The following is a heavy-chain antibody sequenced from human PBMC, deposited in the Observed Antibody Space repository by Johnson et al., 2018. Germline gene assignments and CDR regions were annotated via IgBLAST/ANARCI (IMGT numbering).Heavy chain of an antibody. D-gene: IGHD3-16*01. V-gene: IGHV3-30-3*01. CDR3: AGGRDAFEI. J-gene: IGHJ3*02. CDR2: ISYDGSNK. CDR1: GFTFSYYA. Sequence: VQLVETGGGVVQPGRSLRLSCAASGFTFSYYAMHWVRQAPGKGLEWVAFISYDGSNKYYVDSVKGRFTISRDNSKNTLYLQMNSLRVEDTAVYYCAGGRDAFEIWGQGTMVTVSS.